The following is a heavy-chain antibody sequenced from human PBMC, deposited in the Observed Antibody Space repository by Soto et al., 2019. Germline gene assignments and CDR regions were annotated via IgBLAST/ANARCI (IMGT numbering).Heavy chain of an antibody. CDR3: ATRDLYGDYAPLDY. CDR2: FDPEDGET. J-gene: IGHJ4*02. V-gene: IGHV1-24*01. D-gene: IGHD4-17*01. Sequence: ASVKVSCKVSGYTLTELSMHWVRQAPGKGLEWMGGFDPEDGETIYAQKFQGRVTMTEDTSTDTAYMELSSLRSEDTAVYYCATRDLYGDYAPLDYWGQGTLVTVSS. CDR1: GYTLTELS.